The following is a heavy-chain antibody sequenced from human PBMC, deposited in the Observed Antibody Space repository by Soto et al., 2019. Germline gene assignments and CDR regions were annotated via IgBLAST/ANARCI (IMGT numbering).Heavy chain of an antibody. D-gene: IGHD2-15*01. Sequence: PTETLSLTCTVSGGSIGNYYCSWIRQPPGKGLEWIGYIYYSGSTNYNPSLKSRVTISVDTSKNQFSLKLSSVTASDTAVYYCARAGAATLSDYWGQGTRVTVSS. J-gene: IGHJ4*02. CDR2: IYYSGST. CDR3: ARAGAATLSDY. V-gene: IGHV4-59*01. CDR1: GGSIGNYY.